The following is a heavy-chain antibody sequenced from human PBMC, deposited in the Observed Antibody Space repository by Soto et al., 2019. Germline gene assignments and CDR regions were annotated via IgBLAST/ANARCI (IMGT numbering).Heavy chain of an antibody. CDR1: GLTVSSNY. J-gene: IGHJ3*02. D-gene: IGHD3-10*01. V-gene: IGHV3-53*02. Sequence: EVQLVETGGGLIKPGGSLRLSCAASGLTVSSNYMNWVRQAPGKGLEWVSVLYSGGSTHYAGSVKGRFIISRDNSQNTLYFQMNSLRVEDTAVYYWARDRRGDEGDGFDIWGHGTMVTVSS. CDR2: LYSGGST. CDR3: ARDRRGDEGDGFDI.